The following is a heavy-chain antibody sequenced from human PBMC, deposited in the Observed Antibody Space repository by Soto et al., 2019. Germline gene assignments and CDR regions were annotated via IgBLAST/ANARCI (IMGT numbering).Heavy chain of an antibody. CDR2: INHSGST. J-gene: IGHJ5*02. CDR1: GGSFSGYY. Sequence: ETLSLTCAVYGGSFSGYYWSWIRQPPGKGLEWIGEINHSGSTNYNPSLKSRVTISVDTSKNQFSLKLSSVTAADTAVYYCARAPSMVRGVKAGWFDPWGQGTLVTVSS. CDR3: ARAPSMVRGVKAGWFDP. D-gene: IGHD3-10*01. V-gene: IGHV4-34*01.